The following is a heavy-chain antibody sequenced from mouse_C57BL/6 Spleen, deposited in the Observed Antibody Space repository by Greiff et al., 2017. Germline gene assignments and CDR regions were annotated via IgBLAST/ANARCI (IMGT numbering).Heavy chain of an antibody. CDR1: GYSITSGYY. CDR2: ISYDGSN. CDR3: ASYGYDGTFAY. V-gene: IGHV3-6*01. J-gene: IGHJ3*01. Sequence: EVQLVESGPGLVKPSQSLSLTCSVTGYSITSGYYWYWIRQFPGNKLEWMGYISYDGSNNYNPSLKNRISITRDTSKNQFFLKLNSVTTEDTATYYCASYGYDGTFAYWGQGTLVTVSA. D-gene: IGHD2-2*01.